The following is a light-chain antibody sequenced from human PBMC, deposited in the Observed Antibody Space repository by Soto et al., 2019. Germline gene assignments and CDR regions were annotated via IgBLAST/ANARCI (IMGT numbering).Light chain of an antibody. Sequence: VVRTDAPATLSVSPGERATLSFMASESVSSNLAWYQQRPGQAPRLVIYGASTRATGIPAGFSGGGSGTDFTLTISRLDPEDFAVYYCQQYGSSPWTFGQGTKVDIK. CDR2: GAS. CDR3: QQYGSSPWT. J-gene: IGKJ1*01. V-gene: IGKV3-15*01. CDR1: ESVSSN.